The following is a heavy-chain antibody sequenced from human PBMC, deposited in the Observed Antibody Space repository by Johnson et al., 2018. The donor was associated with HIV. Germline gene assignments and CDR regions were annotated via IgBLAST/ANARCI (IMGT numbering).Heavy chain of an antibody. CDR1: GFTFSSYG. D-gene: IGHD6-13*01. CDR2: IWYDGSNK. J-gene: IGHJ3*02. Sequence: QVQLVESGGGVVQPGRSLRLSCAASGFTFSSYGMHWVRQAPGKGLEWVAVIWYDGSNKYYADSVTGRFTISRDNSKKTLYLQMHSLRAEDTAVYYCAKAPTRIAARDAFDIWGQGTMVTVSS. V-gene: IGHV3-33*06. CDR3: AKAPTRIAARDAFDI.